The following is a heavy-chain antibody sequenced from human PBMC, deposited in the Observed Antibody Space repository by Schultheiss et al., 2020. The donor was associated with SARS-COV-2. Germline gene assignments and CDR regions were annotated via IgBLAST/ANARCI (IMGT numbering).Heavy chain of an antibody. CDR2: IWYDGSNK. CDR1: GFTFSSYS. Sequence: GESLKISCAASGFTFSSYSINWVRQAPGKGLEWVAVIWYDGSNKYYADSVKGRFTISRDNSKNTLYLQMNSLRAEDTAVYYCARDLWFGDIDYWGQGTLVTVSS. D-gene: IGHD3-10*01. CDR3: ARDLWFGDIDY. V-gene: IGHV3-33*08. J-gene: IGHJ4*02.